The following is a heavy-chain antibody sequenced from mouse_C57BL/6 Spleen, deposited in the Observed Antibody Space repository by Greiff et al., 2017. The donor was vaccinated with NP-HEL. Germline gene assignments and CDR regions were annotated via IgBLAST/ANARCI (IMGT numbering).Heavy chain of an antibody. J-gene: IGHJ4*01. CDR3: ARREFFYGSSYDYAMDY. V-gene: IGHV1-69*01. CDR2: IDPSDSYT. Sequence: VQLQQPGAELVMPGASVKLSCKASGYTFTSYWMHWVKQRPGQGLEWIGEIDPSDSYTNYNQKFKGKSTLTVDKSSSTAYMQLSSLTSEDSAVYYCARREFFYGSSYDYAMDYWGQGTSVTVSS. CDR1: GYTFTSYW. D-gene: IGHD1-1*01.